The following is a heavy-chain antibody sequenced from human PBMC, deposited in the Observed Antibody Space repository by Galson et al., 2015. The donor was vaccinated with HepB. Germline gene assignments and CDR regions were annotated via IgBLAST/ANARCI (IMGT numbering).Heavy chain of an antibody. J-gene: IGHJ3*02. V-gene: IGHV3-73*01. CDR3: TRFPDPAASDAFDI. CDR1: GFTFSGSA. D-gene: IGHD2-2*01. Sequence: SLRLSCAASGFTFSGSAMHWVRQASGKGLEWVGRIRSKANSYATAYAASVKGRFTISRDDSKNTAYLQMNSLKTEDTAVYYCTRFPDPAASDAFDIWGQGTMVTVSS. CDR2: IRSKANSYAT.